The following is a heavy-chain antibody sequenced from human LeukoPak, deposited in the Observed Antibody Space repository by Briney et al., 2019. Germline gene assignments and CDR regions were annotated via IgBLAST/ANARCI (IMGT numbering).Heavy chain of an antibody. J-gene: IGHJ4*02. D-gene: IGHD6-19*01. V-gene: IGHV4-59*08. CDR3: AGGYSSGWAFDC. CDR2: NYYSGST. CDR1: GGCISSYY. Sequence: SETLSLTCTVSGGCISSYYWSWIRQPPGKGLEWIGYNYYSGSTNYNPSLTSRVTISVDTSKTQFSLKRSSVTAADTAVYYCAGGYSSGWAFDCWREGTLVTVYS.